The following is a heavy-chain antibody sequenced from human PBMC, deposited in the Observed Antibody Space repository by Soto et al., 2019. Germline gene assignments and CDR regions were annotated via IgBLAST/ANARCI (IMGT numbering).Heavy chain of an antibody. D-gene: IGHD2-2*01. CDR3: ARGIATGQLAP. V-gene: IGHV1-3*01. CDR2: INPDNGNT. CDR1: GDTFTRYT. J-gene: IGHJ5*02. Sequence: ASVKGSCKASGDTFTRYTRNWVRQAPGQSLEWMGWINPDNGNTKSSQKFQDRVIITRDTSASTAYMDLSSLRSEDTAVYYCARGIATGQLAPWGQGTLVTVSS.